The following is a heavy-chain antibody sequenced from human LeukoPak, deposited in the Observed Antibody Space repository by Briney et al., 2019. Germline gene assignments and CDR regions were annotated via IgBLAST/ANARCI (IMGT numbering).Heavy chain of an antibody. CDR2: IYYSGST. D-gene: IGHD4-17*01. V-gene: IGHV4-39*07. J-gene: IGHJ4*02. CDR1: GGSISSSSYY. CDR3: ARTTRDYGDSYFDS. Sequence: KPSETLSLTCTVSGGSISSSSYYWGWIRQPPGKGLEWIGRIYYSGSTYYNPSLKSRVTISVDTSKNQFSLKLSSVTAADTAIYFCARTTRDYGDSYFDSWGQGTLVTVSS.